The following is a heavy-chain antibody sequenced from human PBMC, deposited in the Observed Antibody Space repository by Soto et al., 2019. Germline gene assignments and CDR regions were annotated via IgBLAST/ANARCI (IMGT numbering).Heavy chain of an antibody. CDR1: GFTVSGKKY. V-gene: IGHV3-53*01. CDR3: ATWHLHEHAYDI. J-gene: IGHJ3*02. CDR2: LYDLDGT. Sequence: HPGGSLRLSCAALGFTVSGKKYVAWVRQAPGKGLEWVSALYDLDGTYYADSVKGRFTTSSDSSRTTVYLQMDSLRPDDTAVYSCATWHLHEHAYDIWGQGTMVTVSS.